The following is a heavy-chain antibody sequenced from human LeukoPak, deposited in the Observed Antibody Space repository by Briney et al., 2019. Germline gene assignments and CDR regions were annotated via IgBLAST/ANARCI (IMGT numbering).Heavy chain of an antibody. CDR1: GFTLSSYA. CDR3: AKAPVTTCSGAYCYPFDY. CDR2: ISVSGNT. V-gene: IGHV3-23*01. D-gene: IGHD2-15*01. Sequence: GGSLRLSCAASGFTLSSYAMSWVRQGPGKGLEWVSAISVSGNTYHADSVRGRFTISRDSSKNTLYLQMNSLRAGDAAVYYCAKAPVTTCSGAYCYPFDYWSQGTLVTVSS. J-gene: IGHJ4*02.